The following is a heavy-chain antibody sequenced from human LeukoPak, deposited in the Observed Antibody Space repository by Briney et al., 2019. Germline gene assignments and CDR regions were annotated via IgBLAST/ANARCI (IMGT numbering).Heavy chain of an antibody. V-gene: IGHV1-24*01. Sequence: ASVKVSCKVSGYTLTELSMHWVRQAPGKGLEWMGGFDPEDGETIYAQKFQGRVTMTEDTSTDTAYMGLNSLRSEDTAVYYCATESHYYDSSGPTPSWFDPWGQGTLVTVSS. CDR3: ATESHYYDSSGPTPSWFDP. CDR1: GYTLTELS. D-gene: IGHD3-22*01. CDR2: FDPEDGET. J-gene: IGHJ5*02.